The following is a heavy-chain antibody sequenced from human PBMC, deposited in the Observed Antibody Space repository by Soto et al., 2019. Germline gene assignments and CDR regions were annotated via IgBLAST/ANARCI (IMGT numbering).Heavy chain of an antibody. J-gene: IGHJ4*02. CDR1: GFTFSDYY. Sequence: QVQLVESGGGLVKPGGSLRLSCAASGFTFSDYYMSWIRQAPGKGLEWVSYISSTGTVKYYADSVKGRFTISRDDAKNSRYLQMSSLRAEDTAVYYCAREETRPDYWGQGTLVTVSS. V-gene: IGHV3-11*01. CDR2: ISSTGTVK. CDR3: AREETRPDY. D-gene: IGHD1-1*01.